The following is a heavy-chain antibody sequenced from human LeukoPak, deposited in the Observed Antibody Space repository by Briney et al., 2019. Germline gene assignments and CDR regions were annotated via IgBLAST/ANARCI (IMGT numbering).Heavy chain of an antibody. Sequence: ASVKVSCKASGDRFKSFAITWVRQAPGQGLEWMGGIFPLLEETNYAQKFQGRVTITADESTNTVYMELSSLTSDDTAVYYCARDGLLMARGVRNGFDPWGQGTLVTVSS. D-gene: IGHD3-10*01. CDR1: GDRFKSFA. CDR3: ARDGLLMARGVRNGFDP. CDR2: IFPLLEET. J-gene: IGHJ5*02. V-gene: IGHV1-69*13.